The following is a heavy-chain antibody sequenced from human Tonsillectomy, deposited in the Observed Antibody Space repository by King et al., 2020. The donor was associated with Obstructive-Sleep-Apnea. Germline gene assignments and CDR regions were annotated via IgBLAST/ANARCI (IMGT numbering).Heavy chain of an antibody. CDR2: ISSSGSDI. CDR3: ARDLNWAFDY. D-gene: IGHD3-16*01. J-gene: IGHJ4*02. Sequence: VQLVESGGGFVQPGGSLRLSCVTSGFIFSRYSMNWFRQAPGKGLEWISYISSSGSDIYYKASVKGRFIISRDNADSSLFLQMNSLRDEDAAVYYCARDLNWAFDYWGQGTLVTVTS. V-gene: IGHV3-48*02. CDR1: GFIFSRYS.